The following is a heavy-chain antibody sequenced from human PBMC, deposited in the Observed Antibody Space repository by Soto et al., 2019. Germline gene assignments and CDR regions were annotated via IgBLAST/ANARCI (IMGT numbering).Heavy chain of an antibody. CDR1: GGSISSGGYS. J-gene: IGHJ5*02. CDR2: IYHSGGT. CDR3: ARDSLTGNWFDP. V-gene: IGHV4-30-2*06. Sequence: QLQLQESGSGLVKPSQTLSLTCAVSGGSISSGGYSWNWIRQLPGKGLEWIGYIYHSGGTLYNPSLKSRVTMSVDKSRNQFSLTLTSVTAADTAVYYCARDSLTGNWFDPWGQGTLVTVSS. D-gene: IGHD2-8*02.